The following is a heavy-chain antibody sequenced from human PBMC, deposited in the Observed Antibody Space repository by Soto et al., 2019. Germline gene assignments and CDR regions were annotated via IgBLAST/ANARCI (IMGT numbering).Heavy chain of an antibody. D-gene: IGHD4-17*01. CDR1: GGTFSSYT. CDR2: IIPILGIA. Sequence: ASVKVSCKASGGTFSSYTISWVRQAPGQGLEWMGRIIPILGIANYAQKFQGRVTNNADKSTSTAYMELSSLRSEDTAVYYCARDLEHYGDIHHWGQGTLVTVSS. CDR3: ARDLEHYGDIHH. J-gene: IGHJ5*02. V-gene: IGHV1-69*04.